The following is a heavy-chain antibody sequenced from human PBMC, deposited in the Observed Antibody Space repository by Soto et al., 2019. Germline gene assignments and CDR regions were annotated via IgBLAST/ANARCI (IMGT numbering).Heavy chain of an antibody. CDR2: IIPIFGTA. V-gene: IGHV1-69*13. CDR3: ARADKGLTGNNY. CDR1: GGTFSSYA. J-gene: IGHJ4*02. Sequence: ASVKVSCKASGGTFSSYAISWVRQAPGQGLEWMGGIIPIFGTANYAQKFQGRVTITADESTSTAYMELSSLRSEDTAVYYCARADKGLTGNNYWGQGTLVTVSS. D-gene: IGHD1-20*01.